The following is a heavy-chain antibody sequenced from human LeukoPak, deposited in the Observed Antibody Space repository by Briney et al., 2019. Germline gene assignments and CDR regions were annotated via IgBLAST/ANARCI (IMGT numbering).Heavy chain of an antibody. CDR3: ARDAQRGFDYSNSLEY. V-gene: IGHV3-33*01. Sequence: PGGSLRLSCAASGFIFSHYGLHWVRQAPGKGLEWVAVIWSDGSNRFYAGSVKGRFTISRDNSQNTLFLQMNSLRAEDTAMYYCARDAQRGFDYSNSLEYWGQGTLVTVSS. J-gene: IGHJ4*02. CDR1: GFIFSHYG. D-gene: IGHD4-11*01. CDR2: IWSDGSNR.